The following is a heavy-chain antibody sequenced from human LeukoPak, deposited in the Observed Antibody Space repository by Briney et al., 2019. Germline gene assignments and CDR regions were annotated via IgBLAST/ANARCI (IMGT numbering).Heavy chain of an antibody. J-gene: IGHJ3*02. Sequence: GASVKVSCKASGYTFTGYYMHWVRQAPGQGLEWMGWINPNSGGTNYAQKFQGRVTMTRDTSISTAYMELSRLRSDDTAVYYCARTIFGVPDDAFDIWGQGTMVTVSS. CDR2: INPNSGGT. CDR1: GYTFTGYY. V-gene: IGHV1-2*02. CDR3: ARTIFGVPDDAFDI. D-gene: IGHD3-3*02.